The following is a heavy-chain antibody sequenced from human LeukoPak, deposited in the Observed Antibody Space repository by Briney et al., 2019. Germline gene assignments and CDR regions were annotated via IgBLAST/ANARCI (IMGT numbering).Heavy chain of an antibody. V-gene: IGHV1-69*01. CDR2: IIPIFGTA. CDR1: GGTFSSYA. Sequence: SVKVSCTASGGTFSSYAISWVQQAPGQGLEWMGGIIPIFGTANYAQKFQGRVTITADESTSTAYMELSSLRSEDTAVYYCARGIEGSSGYYYYYYYGMDVWGQGTTVTVSS. D-gene: IGHD3-22*01. J-gene: IGHJ6*02. CDR3: ARGIEGSSGYYYYYYYGMDV.